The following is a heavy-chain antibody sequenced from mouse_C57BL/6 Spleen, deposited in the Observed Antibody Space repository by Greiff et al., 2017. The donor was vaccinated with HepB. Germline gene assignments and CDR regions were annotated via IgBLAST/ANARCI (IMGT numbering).Heavy chain of an antibody. Sequence: QVQLQQSGPELVKPGASVKISCKASGYAFSSSWMNWVKQRPGKGLEWIGRIYPGDGDTNYNGKFKGKATLTADKSSSTAYMQLSSLTSEDSAVYFCARCLGSLYFDYGGQGTTLTVSS. CDR1: GYAFSSSW. CDR2: IYPGDGDT. D-gene: IGHD4-1*01. J-gene: IGHJ2*01. CDR3: ARCLGSLYFDY. V-gene: IGHV1-82*01.